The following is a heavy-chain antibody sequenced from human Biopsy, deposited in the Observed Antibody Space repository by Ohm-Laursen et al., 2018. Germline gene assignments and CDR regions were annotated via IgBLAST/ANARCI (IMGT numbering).Heavy chain of an antibody. CDR1: GDSFSSVNYS. J-gene: IGHJ5*02. D-gene: IGHD3-3*01. CDR3: ARQVNFWSHYENHNWFDP. Sequence: SETLSLTCSVSGDSFSSVNYSWGWIRQPPGKGLEWIGSIYYSGTRYYNPSLKTRVTISVDTSKKQFSLKMGSVTAADTAMYYCARQVNFWSHYENHNWFDPWGQGTLVIVSS. V-gene: IGHV4-39*01. CDR2: IYYSGTR.